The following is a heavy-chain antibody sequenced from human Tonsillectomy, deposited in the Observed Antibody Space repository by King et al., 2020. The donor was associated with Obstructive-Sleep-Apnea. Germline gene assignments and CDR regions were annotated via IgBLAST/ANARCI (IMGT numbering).Heavy chain of an antibody. J-gene: IGHJ4*02. CDR3: AQRDPTGLFDY. CDR1: GFSLSTNGMG. Sequence: ITLKESGPTLVKPTQTLTLTCTFSGFSLSTNGMGVAWIRQPPGKALEWLALIHWDDDKRYSPPLKNRLTITKDTSENQVVLTMTNMDPVDTGTYFCAQRDPTGLFDYWGQGTLVTVSS. CDR2: IHWDDDK. D-gene: IGHD1-1*01. V-gene: IGHV2-5*02.